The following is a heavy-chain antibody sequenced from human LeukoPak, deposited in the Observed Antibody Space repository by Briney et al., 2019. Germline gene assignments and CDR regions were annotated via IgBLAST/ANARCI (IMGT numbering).Heavy chain of an antibody. CDR1: GFTFSSYS. V-gene: IGHV3-21*01. J-gene: IGHJ4*02. CDR2: ISSSSSYI. CDR3: AKAALGYCSSTSCYSTCDY. Sequence: GGSLRLSCAASGFTFSSYSMNWVRQASGKGLEWVSSISSSSSYIYYADSVKGRFTISRDNAKNSLYLQMNSLRAEDTAVYYCAKAALGYCSSTSCYSTCDYWGQGTLVTVSS. D-gene: IGHD2-2*01.